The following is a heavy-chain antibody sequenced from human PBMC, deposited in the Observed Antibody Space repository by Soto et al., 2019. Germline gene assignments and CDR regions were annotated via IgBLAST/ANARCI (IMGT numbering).Heavy chain of an antibody. CDR1: GGTFSSYA. Sequence: QVQLVQSGAEVKKPGSSVKVSCKASGGTFSSYAISWVRQAPGQGLEWMGGIIPIFGTANYAQKFQGRVTITADESTSTTYMELISLRSEDRAVYYCARKVDSSGYVPRGMDVWGQGTTVTVSS. V-gene: IGHV1-69*01. CDR3: ARKVDSSGYVPRGMDV. J-gene: IGHJ6*02. CDR2: IIPIFGTA. D-gene: IGHD3-22*01.